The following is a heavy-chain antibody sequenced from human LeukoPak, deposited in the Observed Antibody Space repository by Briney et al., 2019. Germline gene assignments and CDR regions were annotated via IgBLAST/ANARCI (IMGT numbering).Heavy chain of an antibody. CDR1: GGSFSGYY. J-gene: IGHJ3*02. CDR2: IIHSGGT. V-gene: IGHV4-34*12. CDR3: ARRPSYCSGGSCYRNDAFDI. D-gene: IGHD2-15*01. Sequence: ASETLSLTCAVYGGSFSGYYWNWIRQPPGKGLEWIGEIIHSGGTNYNPSLKSRVTISVDTSKNQFSLKLSSVTAADTAVYYCARRPSYCSGGSCYRNDAFDIWAQGTMVTVSS.